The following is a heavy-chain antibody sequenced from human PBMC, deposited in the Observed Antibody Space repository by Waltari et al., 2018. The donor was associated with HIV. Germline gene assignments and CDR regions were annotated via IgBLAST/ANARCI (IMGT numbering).Heavy chain of an antibody. J-gene: IGHJ4*02. Sequence: EVQVVESGGGLVQPGGSLRLSCAASGFPFSSYDMNWVRQATGKGLEWVSTVDTAGDTYYPDSVKGRFTISRENAKNSLYLQMNSLRAEDTAVYYCARDRHYGEYDYWGQGTLVTVSS. CDR1: GFPFSSYD. CDR3: ARDRHYGEYDY. V-gene: IGHV3-13*01. D-gene: IGHD4-17*01. CDR2: VDTAGDT.